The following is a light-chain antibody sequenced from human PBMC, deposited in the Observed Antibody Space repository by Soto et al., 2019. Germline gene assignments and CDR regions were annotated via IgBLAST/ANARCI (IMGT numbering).Light chain of an antibody. V-gene: IGKV3-15*01. Sequence: EIVLTQSPDTLSLSPGERSTLSCRSSQSIGSSLAWYQQKPGQAPRLLLYGASTRATGIPVRFRGSGSGTEFTLTISSLQSEDSAVYYCHQYNSWPRGTFGPGTKVDIK. J-gene: IGKJ3*01. CDR1: QSIGSS. CDR3: HQYNSWPRGT. CDR2: GAS.